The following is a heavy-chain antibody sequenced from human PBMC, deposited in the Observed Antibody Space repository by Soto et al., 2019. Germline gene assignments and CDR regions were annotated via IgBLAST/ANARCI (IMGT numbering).Heavy chain of an antibody. CDR3: ARHVPYCSDTSHCAYGMDV. CDR1: GGSISSYY. J-gene: IGHJ6*02. Sequence: QVQLQESGPGLVKPSETLSLTCTVSGGSISSYYWSWIRQPPGKGLEWIGYIYYSGSTNYNPSPKSRVTISVDPSKNQFSLKLSSVTAADTAVYYCARHVPYCSDTSHCAYGMDVWGQGTTVTVSS. D-gene: IGHD2-2*01. V-gene: IGHV4-59*08. CDR2: IYYSGST.